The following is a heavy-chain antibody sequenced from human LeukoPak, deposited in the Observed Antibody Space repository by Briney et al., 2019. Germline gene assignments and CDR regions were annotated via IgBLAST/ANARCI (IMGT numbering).Heavy chain of an antibody. CDR2: IYYSGST. CDR1: GGSISSGDYY. D-gene: IGHD3-3*01. V-gene: IGHV4-30-4*01. CDR3: AGDVSRDYDFWSGYYKDYYFDY. Sequence: SETLSLTCTVSGGSISSGDYYWSWIRQPPGKGLEWIGYIYYSGSTYYNPSLKSRVTISVDTSKNQFSLKLSSVTAADTAVYYCAGDVSRDYDFWSGYYKDYYFDYWGQGTLVTVSS. J-gene: IGHJ4*02.